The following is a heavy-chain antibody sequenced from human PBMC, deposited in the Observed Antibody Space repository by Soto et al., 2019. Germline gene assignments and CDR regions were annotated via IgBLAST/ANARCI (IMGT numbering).Heavy chain of an antibody. Sequence: QVQLVQSGAEAKKSGASVKVSCKASGYTFTSHDINWVRQATGQGLEWMGWMNPNSGNTGYAQKFQGRVTMTRNTSISTAYMELSSLRSEDTAVYYCARWDYGYYARFDYWGQGTLVTVSS. J-gene: IGHJ4*02. D-gene: IGHD4-17*01. CDR2: MNPNSGNT. CDR3: ARWDYGYYARFDY. CDR1: GYTFTSHD. V-gene: IGHV1-8*01.